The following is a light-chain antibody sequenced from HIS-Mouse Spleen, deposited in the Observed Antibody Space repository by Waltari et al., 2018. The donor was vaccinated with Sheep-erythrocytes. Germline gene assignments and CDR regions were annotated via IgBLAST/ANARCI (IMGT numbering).Light chain of an antibody. CDR1: KSGDKY. V-gene: IGLV3-1*01. J-gene: IGLJ2*01. CDR3: QAWDSSTAV. CDR2: QDS. Sequence: SYELTQPPSVSVSPGQTASITCSGDKSGDKYACWYQPKPGQSPVLVIYQDSKRPSGIPERFSGSNSGNTATLTISGTQAMDEADYYCQAWDSSTAVFGGGTKLTVL.